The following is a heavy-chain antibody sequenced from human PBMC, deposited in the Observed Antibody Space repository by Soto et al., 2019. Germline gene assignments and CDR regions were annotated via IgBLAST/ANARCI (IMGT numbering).Heavy chain of an antibody. CDR1: GFTFSSYS. CDR3: AREPPGYCSGGSCSEDV. V-gene: IGHV3-48*02. CDR2: ISSSSSTI. Sequence: PGGFLRLSCAASGFTFSSYSMNWVRQAPGKGLEWVSYISSSSSTIYYADSVKGRFTISRDNAKNSLYLQMNSLRDEDTAVYYCAREPPGYCSGGSCSEDVWGQGTTVTVS. J-gene: IGHJ6*02. D-gene: IGHD2-15*01.